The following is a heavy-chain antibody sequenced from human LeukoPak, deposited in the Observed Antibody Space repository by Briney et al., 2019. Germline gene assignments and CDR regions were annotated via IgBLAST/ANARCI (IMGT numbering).Heavy chain of an antibody. V-gene: IGHV4-59*08. D-gene: IGHD5-18*01. CDR3: ARPGVGSGRYGAFDI. CDR2: IYYSGST. CDR1: GGSISTNY. Sequence: SETLSLTCTVFGGSISTNYWSWIRQPPGKGLEWIGYIYYSGSTNYNPSLKSRVTISVDTSKNQFSLKLSSVTAADTAVYYCARPGVGSGRYGAFDIWGQGTMVTVSS. J-gene: IGHJ3*02.